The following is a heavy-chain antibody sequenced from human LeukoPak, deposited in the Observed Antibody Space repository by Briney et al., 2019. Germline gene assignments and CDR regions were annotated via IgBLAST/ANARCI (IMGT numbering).Heavy chain of an antibody. D-gene: IGHD3-22*01. CDR2: IYYSGST. CDR1: GGSISSGDYY. Sequence: SQTLSLTCTVSGGSISSGDYYWSWIRQPPGTGLEWIGSIYYSGSTYYNPSLKSRVTISVDTSKNQFSLKLSSVTAADTAVYYCARQGYRYYYDSSGYRYFDYWGQGTLVTVSS. CDR3: ARQGYRYYYDSSGYRYFDY. V-gene: IGHV4-39*01. J-gene: IGHJ4*02.